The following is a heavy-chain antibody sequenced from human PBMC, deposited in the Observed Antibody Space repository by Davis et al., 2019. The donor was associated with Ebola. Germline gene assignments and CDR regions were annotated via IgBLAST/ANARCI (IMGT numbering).Heavy chain of an antibody. CDR2: ISESGVNT. D-gene: IGHD3-22*01. V-gene: IGHV3-23*01. J-gene: IGHJ4*02. Sequence: GESLKISCAASGFTLSSYAMNWVRQAPGKGLEWVSGISESGVNTYYADSVRGRFAISRDSSKNTMYLQMNSLRVEDTALYYCAKDDSFGLSSEYDFWGQGTLVTVSS. CDR3: AKDDSFGLSSEYDF. CDR1: GFTLSSYA.